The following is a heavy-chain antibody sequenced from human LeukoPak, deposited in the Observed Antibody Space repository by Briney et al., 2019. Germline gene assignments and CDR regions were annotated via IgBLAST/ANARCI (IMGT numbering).Heavy chain of an antibody. CDR2: IYPGDSDT. Sequence: GESLKISCKGSGYSFTSYWIGWVRQMPGKGLEWMGIIYPGDSDTRYSPSFQGQVTISADKSISTAYLQWSSPKASDTAMYYCARSFGIYDFWSGYPPNFDYWGQGTLVTVSS. CDR1: GYSFTSYW. D-gene: IGHD3-3*01. V-gene: IGHV5-51*01. J-gene: IGHJ4*02. CDR3: ARSFGIYDFWSGYPPNFDY.